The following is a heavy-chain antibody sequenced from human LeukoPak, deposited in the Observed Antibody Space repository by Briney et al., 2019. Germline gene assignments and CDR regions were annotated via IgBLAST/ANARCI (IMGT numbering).Heavy chain of an antibody. CDR3: ARLGDSSSRLYYFDY. CDR2: FHYSGST. V-gene: IGHV4-59*08. J-gene: IGHJ4*02. D-gene: IGHD6-6*01. CDR1: GGXISSYY. Sequence: PSETLSLTCTVSGGXISSYYCSWIRQPPGKGREWIGYFHYSGSTNYNPSLKSRVTISVDTSKNQFSLKLSSVTAADTAVYYSARLGDSSSRLYYFDYWGQGTLVTVSS.